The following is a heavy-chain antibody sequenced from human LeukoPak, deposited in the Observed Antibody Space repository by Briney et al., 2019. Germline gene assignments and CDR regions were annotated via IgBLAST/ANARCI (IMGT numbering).Heavy chain of an antibody. CDR2: ISTSSSYI. V-gene: IGHV3-21*01. CDR3: ARAAIAAARIYYYMDA. Sequence: GGSLRLSCAASGFTFSSYSMNWVRQAPGKGLEWVSFISTSSSYIHNADSVKGRFTISRDNAENSLYLQMNSLRAEDTAVYYCARAAIAAARIYYYMDAWGKGTTVTVSS. CDR1: GFTFSSYS. J-gene: IGHJ6*03. D-gene: IGHD6-13*01.